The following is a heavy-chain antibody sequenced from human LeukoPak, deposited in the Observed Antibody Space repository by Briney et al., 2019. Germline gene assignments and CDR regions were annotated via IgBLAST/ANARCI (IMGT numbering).Heavy chain of an antibody. J-gene: IGHJ4*02. D-gene: IGHD2-8*01. CDR2: INLSGGST. CDR1: GYTFTSYH. V-gene: IGHV1-46*01. CDR3: ARDYVDDIPMIKDY. Sequence: ASVKVSCKASGYTFTSYHMHWVRQAPGQGLEWMGKINLSGGSTTYAQKLQGRVTMTRDTSTSTVYMELSSLRSEDTAVYYCARDYVDDIPMIKDYWGQGTLVTVSS.